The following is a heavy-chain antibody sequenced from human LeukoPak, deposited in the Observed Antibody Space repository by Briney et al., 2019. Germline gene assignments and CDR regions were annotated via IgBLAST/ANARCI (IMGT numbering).Heavy chain of an antibody. Sequence: HSGGSLRLSCAASGFTFSSYGMSWVRQAPGKGLEWVSAISDDSGGSTYYADSVKGRFTISRDNSKNTLYLQMNSLRAEDTAVYYCAKVLSPMSWFDPWGQGTLVTVSS. J-gene: IGHJ5*02. CDR2: ISDDSGGST. CDR1: GFTFSSYG. CDR3: AKVLSPMSWFDP. V-gene: IGHV3-23*01.